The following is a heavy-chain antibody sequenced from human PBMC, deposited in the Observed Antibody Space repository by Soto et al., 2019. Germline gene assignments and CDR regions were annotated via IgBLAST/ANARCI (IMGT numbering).Heavy chain of an antibody. Sequence: GGSLRLSCTASGFTFGDYAMSWFRQAPGKGLEWVGFIRSKAYGGTTEYAASVKGRFTISRDDSKSIAYLQMNSLKTEDTAVYYCTRGGVLRFLEWSYGMDVWGQGTTVTVS. CDR1: GFTFGDYA. CDR3: TRGGVLRFLEWSYGMDV. J-gene: IGHJ6*02. D-gene: IGHD3-3*01. V-gene: IGHV3-49*03. CDR2: IRSKAYGGTT.